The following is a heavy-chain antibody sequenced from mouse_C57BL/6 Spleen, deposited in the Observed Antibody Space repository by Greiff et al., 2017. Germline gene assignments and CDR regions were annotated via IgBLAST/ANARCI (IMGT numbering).Heavy chain of an antibody. D-gene: IGHD4-1*01. J-gene: IGHJ4*01. CDR1: GYSFTDYN. V-gene: IGHV1-39*01. Sequence: EVQLQQSGPELVKPGASVKISCKASGYSFTDYNMNWVKQSNGKSLEWIGVINPNYGTTSYNQKFKGKATVTVDQSSITAYMQLNSLSSDDSAVYDCARKRWDDYAMDYWGQGTSVTVSS. CDR3: ARKRWDDYAMDY. CDR2: INPNYGTT.